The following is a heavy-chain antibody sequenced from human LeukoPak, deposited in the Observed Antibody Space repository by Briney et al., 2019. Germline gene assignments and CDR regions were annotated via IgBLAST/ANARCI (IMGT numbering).Heavy chain of an antibody. J-gene: IGHJ4*02. V-gene: IGHV4-59*12. Sequence: SETLSLTCTISGGFINDYYWSWIRLPAGKGLEWIGYVLYSGTTNYNPSLKSRVSISLDTSKNQFSLKLSSVTAADTAVYYCAREYSSGGVDYWGQGTLVTVSS. D-gene: IGHD6-25*01. CDR3: AREYSSGGVDY. CDR1: GGFINDYY. CDR2: VLYSGTT.